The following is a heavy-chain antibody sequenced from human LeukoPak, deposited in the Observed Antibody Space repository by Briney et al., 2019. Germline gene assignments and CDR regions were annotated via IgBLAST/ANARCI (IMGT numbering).Heavy chain of an antibody. D-gene: IGHD1-14*01. J-gene: IGHJ4*02. CDR1: GGSFSGYH. Sequence: SETLSLTCAVYGGSFSGYHWSWIRQPPGKGLEWIGEINHSGSTNYNPSLKSRVTISVDTSKNQFSLKLSSVTAADTAVYYCARGRIFDYWGQGTLVTVSS. CDR3: ARGRIFDY. V-gene: IGHV4-34*01. CDR2: INHSGST.